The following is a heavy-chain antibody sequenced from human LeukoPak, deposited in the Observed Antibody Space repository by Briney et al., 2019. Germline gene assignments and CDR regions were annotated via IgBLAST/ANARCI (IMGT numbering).Heavy chain of an antibody. V-gene: IGHV5-51*01. J-gene: IGHJ4*02. CDR3: ARHPSGTYSPFDY. CDR1: GXSFTNSW. Sequence: GESLKISCKGYGXSFTNSWIGWVRQMPGKGLEWMGIIYPGDSDTRYSPSFQGQVTISADKSISTAYLQWSSLKASDTAIYYCARHPSGTYSPFDYWGQGTLVTVSS. CDR2: IYPGDSDT. D-gene: IGHD1-26*01.